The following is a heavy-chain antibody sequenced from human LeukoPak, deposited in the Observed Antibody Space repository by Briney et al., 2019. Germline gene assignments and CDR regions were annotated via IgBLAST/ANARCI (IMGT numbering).Heavy chain of an antibody. CDR3: AGDLAAPSP. D-gene: IGHD6-13*01. CDR2: ITSSGTTM. J-gene: IGHJ5*02. V-gene: IGHV3-48*02. Sequence: GGALRLSCAASGFSFSTYSMNWVRQAPGKGLEWVSYITSSGTTMYYADSVKGRLTISRDNAKTSMYLRMNILSDEDTAVYYCAGDLAAPSPWGQGTLVTVSS. CDR1: GFSFSTYS.